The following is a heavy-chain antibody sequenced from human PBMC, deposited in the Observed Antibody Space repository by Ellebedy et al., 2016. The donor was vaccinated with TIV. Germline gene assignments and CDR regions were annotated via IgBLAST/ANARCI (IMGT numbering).Heavy chain of an antibody. CDR2: ISAYNGVT. CDR1: GGSFSSLS. CDR3: ARGTLYSGNYYLFDS. Sequence: ASVKVSXXASGGSFSSLSITWVRQAAGQGLEWMGWISAYNGVTNYAEKVQGRVTMTTDTSTSTAYMELRSLRSDDTAVYYCARGTLYSGNYYLFDSWGPGTLVTVSS. D-gene: IGHD1-26*01. J-gene: IGHJ4*02. V-gene: IGHV1-18*04.